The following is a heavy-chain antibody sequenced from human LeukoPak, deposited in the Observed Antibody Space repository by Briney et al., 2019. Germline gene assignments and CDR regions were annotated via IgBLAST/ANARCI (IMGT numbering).Heavy chain of an antibody. J-gene: IGHJ5*02. Sequence: PSETLSLTCTVSGGSFSSYYWSWVRQPPGKGLEWIGYIYYTGDTNYNPSLGSRVTISVDTSKNQFSLKLRSVTAADTAVYYCATYTNYKNWIDPWGQGTLVTVSS. D-gene: IGHD2-8*01. V-gene: IGHV4-59*12. CDR1: GGSFSSYY. CDR2: IYYTGDT. CDR3: ATYTNYKNWIDP.